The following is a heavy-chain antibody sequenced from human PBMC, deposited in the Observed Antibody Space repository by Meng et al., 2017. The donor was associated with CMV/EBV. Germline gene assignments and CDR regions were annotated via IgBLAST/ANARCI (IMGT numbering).Heavy chain of an antibody. CDR1: GFTFSSYG. CDR3: ARGGGFCSVAGCYGIDY. V-gene: IGHV3-30*02. CDR2: ILYDGTNK. Sequence: GESLKISCAASGFTFSSYGMHWVRQAPGKGLEWVAFILYDGTNKYYADSVKGRFTISRDNSKNTLSLQMNSLRTEDTAVYYCARGGGFCSVAGCYGIDYWGQGTVVTVSS. D-gene: IGHD2-2*01. J-gene: IGHJ4*02.